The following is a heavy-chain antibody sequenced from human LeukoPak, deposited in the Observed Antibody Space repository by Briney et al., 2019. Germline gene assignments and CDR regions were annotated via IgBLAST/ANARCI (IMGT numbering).Heavy chain of an antibody. V-gene: IGHV1-46*01. CDR3: ARDQEGFDY. J-gene: IGHJ4*02. CDR2: IYPRDGST. Sequence: ASVTVSCTASGYTFTSNYIHWVRQAPGQGLEWMGMIYPRDGSTSYAQKFQGRVTVTRDTSTSTVHMELSGLRSEDTAVHYCARDQEGFDYWGQGTLVTVSS. CDR1: GYTFTSNY.